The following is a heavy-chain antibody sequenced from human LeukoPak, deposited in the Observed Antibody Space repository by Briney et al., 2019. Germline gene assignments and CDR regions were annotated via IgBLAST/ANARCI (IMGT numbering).Heavy chain of an antibody. CDR1: GGSVSSYY. D-gene: IGHD6-6*01. Sequence: PSETLSLTCTVSGGSVSSYYWTWSRQPPRKGLEWIGYIYYSGSTNYNPSLKSRVTISVDTSKNQFSLKLSSVTAADTAVYYCASLTKQLLFDYWGQGTLVTVSS. CDR2: IYYSGST. CDR3: ASLTKQLLFDY. J-gene: IGHJ4*02. V-gene: IGHV4-59*02.